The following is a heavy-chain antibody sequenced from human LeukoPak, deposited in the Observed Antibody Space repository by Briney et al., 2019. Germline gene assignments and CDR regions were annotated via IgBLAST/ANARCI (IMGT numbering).Heavy chain of an antibody. V-gene: IGHV6-1*01. CDR2: TYYRSKWYN. CDR1: GDSVSSNSAA. Sequence: SQTLSLPCALSGDSVSSNSAAWNWIRKSPSRGLEWLGRTYYRSKWYNDYAVSVKSRITINPDTSKNQFSLQLNSVTPEDTAVYYCARGGVGGLRLEAPFDYWGQGTLVTVSS. D-gene: IGHD5-12*01. J-gene: IGHJ4*02. CDR3: ARGGVGGLRLEAPFDY.